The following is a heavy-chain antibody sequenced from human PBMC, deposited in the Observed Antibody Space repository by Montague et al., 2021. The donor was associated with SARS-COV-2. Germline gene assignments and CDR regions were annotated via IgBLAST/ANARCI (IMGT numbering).Heavy chain of an antibody. Sequence: SLSLSFSASGFTFTTHWMNWVRQAPGKGLEWVANLNEDGSQQYYIDSVKGRFTISRDNARNSLFLQMTGLRAEDTAVYYCTALRRTDPFDYWGQRNLVTVSS. V-gene: IGHV3-7*01. CDR3: TALRRTDPFDY. J-gene: IGHJ4*02. CDR1: GFTFTTHW. D-gene: IGHD2-21*02. CDR2: LNEDGSQQ.